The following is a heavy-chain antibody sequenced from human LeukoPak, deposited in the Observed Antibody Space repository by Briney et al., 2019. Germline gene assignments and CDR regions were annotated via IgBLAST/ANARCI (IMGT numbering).Heavy chain of an antibody. CDR3: AELGITMIGGV. D-gene: IGHD3-10*02. CDR2: ISSSGSTI. V-gene: IGHV3-48*03. CDR1: GFTFNTYW. Sequence: GGSLRLSCAASGFTFNTYWMNWVRQAPGKGLEWVSYISSSGSTIYYADSVKGRFTISRDNAKNSLYLQMNSLRAEDTAVYYCAELGITMIGGVWGKGTTVTISS. J-gene: IGHJ6*04.